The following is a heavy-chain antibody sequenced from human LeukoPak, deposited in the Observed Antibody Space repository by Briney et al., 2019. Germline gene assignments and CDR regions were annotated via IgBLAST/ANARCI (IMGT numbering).Heavy chain of an antibody. J-gene: IGHJ4*02. Sequence: GGSLRLSCAASGFTFTNYPIHWVRQAPGKGLEWVTVISYDGSTKYYADSVKGRFTISRDNSKNTLYLEVISLTAEDTAVYYCAKDDAWLRFGEWSQGTLVTVSS. CDR1: GFTFTNYP. D-gene: IGHD3-10*01. CDR2: ISYDGSTK. V-gene: IGHV3-30*04. CDR3: AKDDAWLRFGE.